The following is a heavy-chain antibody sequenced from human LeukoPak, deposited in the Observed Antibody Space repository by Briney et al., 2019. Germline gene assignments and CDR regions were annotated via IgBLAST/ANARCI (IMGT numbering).Heavy chain of an antibody. CDR1: GGSFSGYY. V-gene: IGHV4-34*01. J-gene: IGHJ4*02. D-gene: IGHD5-18*01. CDR2: INHSGST. CDR3: ARGPGLWSFDY. Sequence: SETQSLTCAVYGGSFSGYYWSWIRQPPGKGLEWIGEINHSGSTNYNPSLKSRVTISVDTSKNQFSLKLSSVTAADTAVYYCARGPGLWSFDYWGQGTLVTVSS.